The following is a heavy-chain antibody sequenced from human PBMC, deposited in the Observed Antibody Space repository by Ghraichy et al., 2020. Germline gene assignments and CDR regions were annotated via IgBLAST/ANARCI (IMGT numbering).Heavy chain of an antibody. Sequence: SETLSLTCAVYGGSFSGYYWIWIRQPPGKGLEWIGEINHSGSTNYNPSLKSRVTISVDTSKNQFSLKLSSVTAADTAVYYCATRSITMVRGEAFDIWGQGTMVTVSS. CDR3: ATRSITMVRGEAFDI. J-gene: IGHJ3*02. CDR1: GGSFSGYY. D-gene: IGHD3-10*01. V-gene: IGHV4-34*01. CDR2: INHSGST.